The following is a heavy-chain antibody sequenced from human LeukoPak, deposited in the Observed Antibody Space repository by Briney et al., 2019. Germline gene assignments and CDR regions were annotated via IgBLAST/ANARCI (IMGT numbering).Heavy chain of an antibody. CDR1: GGSISGYY. D-gene: IGHD2-2*01. CDR3: ARHNPPPTGFCSGTSCFMSGPQYFYMDV. J-gene: IGHJ6*03. Sequence: PSETLSLTCTVSGGSISGYYWSWIRQPPGKGPEWIGYIYSNGTTNYSPSLSSRVTISLDTSKNHLSLNLRFVTATDTAVYHCARHNPPPTGFCSGTSCFMSGPQYFYMDVWGKGTSVTVS. V-gene: IGHV4-4*09. CDR2: IYSNGTT.